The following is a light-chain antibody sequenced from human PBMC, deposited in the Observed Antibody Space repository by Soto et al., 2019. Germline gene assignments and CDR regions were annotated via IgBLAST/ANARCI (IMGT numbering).Light chain of an antibody. Sequence: DIQMTQSPSTLSASVGDRVTITCRASQSVNTWLAWYQQKPGKAPELLISKASSLESGVPSRFSGSGSGTEFTLTISSLQPDDFATYYCQQYNSYWTFGQGTKVEIK. J-gene: IGKJ1*01. CDR1: QSVNTW. CDR2: KAS. V-gene: IGKV1-5*03. CDR3: QQYNSYWT.